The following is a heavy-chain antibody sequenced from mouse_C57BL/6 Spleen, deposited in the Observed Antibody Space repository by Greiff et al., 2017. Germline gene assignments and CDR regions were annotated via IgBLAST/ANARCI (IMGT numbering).Heavy chain of an antibody. CDR1: GFTFSSYG. J-gene: IGHJ1*03. CDR2: ISSGGSYT. D-gene: IGHD2-4*01. CDR3: ARRDYDYLYWYFDV. V-gene: IGHV5-6*01. Sequence: EVQLVESGGDLVKPGGSLKLSCAASGFTFSSYGMSWVRQTPDKRLEWVATISSGGSYTYYPDSVKGRFTISRDNAKNTLYLQMSSLKSEDTAMYYCARRDYDYLYWYFDVWGTGTTVTVSS.